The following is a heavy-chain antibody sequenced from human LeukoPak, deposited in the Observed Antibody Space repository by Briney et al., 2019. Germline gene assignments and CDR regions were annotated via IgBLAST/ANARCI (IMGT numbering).Heavy chain of an antibody. CDR2: MNPNSGNT. V-gene: IGHV1-8*01. Sequence: ASVKVSCTASGYTFTSYDINWVRQATGQGLEWMGWMNPNSGNTGYAQKFQGRVTMTRNTSISTAYMELSSLRSEDTAVYYCAREVDGDVWFDPWGQGTLVTVSS. J-gene: IGHJ5*02. CDR1: GYTFTSYD. D-gene: IGHD4-17*01. CDR3: AREVDGDVWFDP.